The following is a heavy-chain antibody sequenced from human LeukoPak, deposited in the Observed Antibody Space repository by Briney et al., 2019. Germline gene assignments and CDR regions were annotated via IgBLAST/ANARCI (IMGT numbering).Heavy chain of an antibody. D-gene: IGHD5-12*01. CDR3: VRDGGVSGYDLLDY. V-gene: IGHV3-7*01. J-gene: IGHJ4*02. CDR2: INQDGSEE. Sequence: GGSLRLSCAASGFTFSNYWMTWVRQAPGKGLERVAHINQDGSEEHYMDSAKARFTISRDNAKNSLSLQMNSLRAEDTAVYYCVRDGGVSGYDLLDYWGQGTLVTVSS. CDR1: GFTFSNYW.